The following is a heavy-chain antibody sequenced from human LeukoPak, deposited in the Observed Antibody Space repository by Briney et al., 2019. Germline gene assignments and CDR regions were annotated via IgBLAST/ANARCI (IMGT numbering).Heavy chain of an antibody. D-gene: IGHD3-10*01. J-gene: IGHJ4*02. CDR2: ISGSGGST. CDR3: ATGLAMVRTRQDY. CDR1: GFTFSSYA. Sequence: GGSLRLSCAASGFTFSSYAMSWVRQAPGKGLEWVSAISGSGGSTYYADSVKGRFTISRDNSKNTLYLQMNSLRAEDTAVYYCATGLAMVRTRQDYWGQGTLVTVSS. V-gene: IGHV3-23*01.